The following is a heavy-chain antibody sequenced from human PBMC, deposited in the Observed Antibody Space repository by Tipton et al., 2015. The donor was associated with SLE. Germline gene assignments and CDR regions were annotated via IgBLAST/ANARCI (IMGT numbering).Heavy chain of an antibody. J-gene: IGHJ6*02. V-gene: IGHV4-34*12. CDR1: RGSFSDSW. CDR2: FIRSGGT. Sequence: TLSLTCAADRGSFSDSWWSWIRQPPGRGLEWIGEFIRSGGTHYNPSPRSRVSISADSAKNQFSLNLKSMTAADTAVYYCATGRGADGYYTYGLDVWGQGATVTVSS. CDR3: ATGRGADGYYTYGLDV. D-gene: IGHD1-26*01.